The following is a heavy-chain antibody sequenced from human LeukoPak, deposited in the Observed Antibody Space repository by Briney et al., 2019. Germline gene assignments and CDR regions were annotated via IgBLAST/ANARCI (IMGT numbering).Heavy chain of an antibody. CDR2: ISADNANT. D-gene: IGHD5-18*01. Sequence: RASVKVSCKASGYTFTTYGFNWVRQAPGQGLEWMGWISADNANTNYAQKLQGRVTVTTDTSTSTAYMELRSLRSDDTAVYYCARVRDSAMENWGQGTLVTVSS. CDR1: GYTFTTYG. V-gene: IGHV1-18*01. J-gene: IGHJ4*02. CDR3: ARVRDSAMEN.